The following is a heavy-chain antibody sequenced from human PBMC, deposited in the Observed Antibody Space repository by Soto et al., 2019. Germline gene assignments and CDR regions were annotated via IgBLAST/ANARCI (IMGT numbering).Heavy chain of an antibody. D-gene: IGHD6-19*01. V-gene: IGHV3-23*01. J-gene: IGHJ4*02. Sequence: EVALLESGGGLVQPGGSLRLSCEVSGVAFSFYSMSWVRQAPGKGLEWVASISGNGATTYYAASGKGRFTFSRDNSKNTVHLQMKSLRGEDTAVYYCAKDRGGFTSGWEFFDFWGQGTLVTVSS. CDR3: AKDRGGFTSGWEFFDF. CDR2: ISGNGATT. CDR1: GVAFSFYS.